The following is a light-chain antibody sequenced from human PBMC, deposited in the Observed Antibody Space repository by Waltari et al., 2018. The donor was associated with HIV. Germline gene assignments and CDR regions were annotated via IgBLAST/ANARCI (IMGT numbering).Light chain of an antibody. J-gene: IGLJ3*02. CDR3: ASWDDNLNSWV. CDR1: APTTSCHC. Sequence: HSVATPPPSASPTTGQWVSIACSGSAPTTSCHCVYWYQDLPGTAPQLLIYKNNQRSSGVPDRFSGSKSDTSASLAISGLRSEDEADYYCASWDDNLNSWVFGGGTKLTVL. V-gene: IGLV1-47*01. CDR2: KNN.